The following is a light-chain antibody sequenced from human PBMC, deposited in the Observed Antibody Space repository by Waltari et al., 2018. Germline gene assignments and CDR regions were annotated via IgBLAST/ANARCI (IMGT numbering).Light chain of an antibody. CDR3: SSYAGSNNFWV. CDR2: EVT. V-gene: IGLV2-8*01. J-gene: IGLJ3*02. CDR1: SSDVGGYNF. Sequence: QSALTQPPSASGSPGQSVTISCTGTSSDVGGYNFVSWYQQHPGKAPQLMIYEVTNRPSGVPDRFSGSKSCNTASLTVSGLQPEDEADYYCSSYAGSNNFWVFGGGTKLTVL.